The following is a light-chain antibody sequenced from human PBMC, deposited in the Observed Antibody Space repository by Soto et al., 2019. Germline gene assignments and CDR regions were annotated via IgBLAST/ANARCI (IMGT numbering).Light chain of an antibody. J-gene: IGLJ1*01. V-gene: IGLV2-14*01. Sequence: QSALTPPASVSGSPGQSITISCTGTSSDVGGYNYVSWYQQHPGKAPKLMIYEVSNRPSGVSNRFSGSKSGNTASLTISGLQAEDEADYYCSSYTSSRGVFGTGTQLTVL. CDR2: EVS. CDR1: SSDVGGYNY. CDR3: SSYTSSRGV.